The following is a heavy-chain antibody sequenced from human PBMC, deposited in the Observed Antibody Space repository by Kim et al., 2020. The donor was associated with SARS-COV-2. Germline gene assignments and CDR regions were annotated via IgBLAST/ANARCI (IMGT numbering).Heavy chain of an antibody. J-gene: IGHJ4*02. V-gene: IGHV5-51*01. CDR2: IYPGDSDT. CDR3: ARRAYSGYEFFEY. CDR1: GYSFSSYW. D-gene: IGHD5-12*01. Sequence: GESLKISCKGSGYSFSSYWIGWVRQMPGKGLEWMGIIYPGDSDTRYSPSFQGQVTISADKSINTAYLQWSSLKASDTAMYYCARRAYSGYEFFEYWGQGTLVTVSS.